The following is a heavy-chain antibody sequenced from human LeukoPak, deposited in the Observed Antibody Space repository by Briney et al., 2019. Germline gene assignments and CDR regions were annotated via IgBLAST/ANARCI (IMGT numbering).Heavy chain of an antibody. J-gene: IGHJ4*02. V-gene: IGHV3-30*18. CDR1: GFTFSSYG. D-gene: IGHD2-2*01. Sequence: GGSLGLSCAASGFTFSSYGMHWVRQAPGKGLEWVAVISYDGSNKYYADSVKGRFTISRDNSKNTLYLQMNSLRAEDTAVYYCAKESGCSSTSCYRYFDYWGQGTLVTVSS. CDR3: AKESGCSSTSCYRYFDY. CDR2: ISYDGSNK.